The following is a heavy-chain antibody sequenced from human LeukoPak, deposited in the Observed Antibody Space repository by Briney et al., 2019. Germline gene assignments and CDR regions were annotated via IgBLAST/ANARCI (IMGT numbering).Heavy chain of an antibody. Sequence: GGSLRLSCAASGFTFSSYGMHWVRQAPGKGLEWVAVISYDGSNKYYADSVKGRFTISRDNSKNTPYLQMNSLRAEDTAVYYCAKDPQLRQYYYYGMDVWGQGTTVTVSS. CDR3: AKDPQLRQYYYYGMDV. D-gene: IGHD3-3*01. V-gene: IGHV3-30*18. CDR1: GFTFSSYG. J-gene: IGHJ6*02. CDR2: ISYDGSNK.